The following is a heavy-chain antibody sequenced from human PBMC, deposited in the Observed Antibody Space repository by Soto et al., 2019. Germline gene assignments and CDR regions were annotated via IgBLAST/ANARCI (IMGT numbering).Heavy chain of an antibody. CDR2: ITGSGGVM. J-gene: IGHJ4*02. D-gene: IGHD2-21*01. CDR3: AKVAPFILGSPF. V-gene: IGHV3-48*03. Sequence: GGSLRLSCTASGFDFSGSEMNWFRQAPGTGLEWVAYITGSGGVMFHADSVKGRFSISRANAKNSLFLEMSDLTADDTGVYYCAKVAPFILGSPFWGQGTLVTVSS. CDR1: GFDFSGSE.